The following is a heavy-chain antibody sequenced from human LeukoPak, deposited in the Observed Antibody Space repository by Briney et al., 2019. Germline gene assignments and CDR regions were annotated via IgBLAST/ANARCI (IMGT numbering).Heavy chain of an antibody. CDR3: AKVWGSYSTGYFDY. Sequence: PGGSLRLSCAASRFTFSSYAMNWVRQAPGKGLEWVSAISGSGGSIYYTDSVKGRFTISRDNSKNTLFLQMNSLRAEATAVYYCAKVWGSYSTGYFDYWGQGTLVTVSS. J-gene: IGHJ4*02. CDR2: ISGSGGSI. D-gene: IGHD1-26*01. CDR1: RFTFSSYA. V-gene: IGHV3-23*01.